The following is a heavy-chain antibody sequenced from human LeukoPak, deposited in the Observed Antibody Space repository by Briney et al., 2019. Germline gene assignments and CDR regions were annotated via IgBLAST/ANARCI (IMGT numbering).Heavy chain of an antibody. J-gene: IGHJ4*02. D-gene: IGHD6-13*01. CDR1: GGTFSSYA. Sequence: ASVMVSCKASGGTFSSYAISWVRQAPGQGLEWMGGIIPIFGTANYAQKFQGRVTITTDESTSTAYMELRSLRPDDTAVYYCARDGDHSSTLQLIYYFDYWGQGTLVTVSS. CDR2: IIPIFGTA. CDR3: ARDGDHSSTLQLIYYFDY. V-gene: IGHV1-69*05.